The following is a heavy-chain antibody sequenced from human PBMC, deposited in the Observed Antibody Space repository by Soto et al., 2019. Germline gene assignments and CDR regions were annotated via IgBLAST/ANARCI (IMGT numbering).Heavy chain of an antibody. D-gene: IGHD7-27*01. CDR3: AREWGLLPYYVMNV. CDR1: GDSVTSGSYY. J-gene: IGHJ6*02. V-gene: IGHV4-61*03. Sequence: SETLSLTCIVSGDSVTSGSYYWTWLRQPPGKGLEWIGYISYTGRTKYNPSLQSRVTISVDTSKNDFSLNLSSVTAADTAVYFLAREWGLLPYYVMNVWGHGTAVTVSS. CDR2: ISYTGRT.